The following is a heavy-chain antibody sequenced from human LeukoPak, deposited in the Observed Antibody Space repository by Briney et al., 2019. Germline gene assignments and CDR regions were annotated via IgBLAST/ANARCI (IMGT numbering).Heavy chain of an antibody. CDR2: ISYDGSNK. CDR1: GFTFSSYG. J-gene: IGHJ4*02. CDR3: AKDLGGYSYGSSDY. D-gene: IGHD5-18*01. Sequence: GGSLRLSCAASGFTFSSYGMHWVRQAPGKGLEWVAVISYDGSNKYYADSVKGRFTISRDNSKNTLYLQMNSLRAEDTAVYYCAKDLGGYSYGSSDYWGQGTLVTVSS. V-gene: IGHV3-30*18.